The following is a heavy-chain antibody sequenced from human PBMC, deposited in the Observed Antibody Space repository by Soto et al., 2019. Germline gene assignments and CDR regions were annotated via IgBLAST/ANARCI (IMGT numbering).Heavy chain of an antibody. CDR1: GYTFTSYG. V-gene: IGHV1-18*01. CDR3: ARDVDRSNAFDI. D-gene: IGHD5-12*01. Sequence: ASVKVSCKASGYTFTSYGISWVRQAPGQGLEWMGWISAYNGNTNYAQKLQGRVTITTDTSTSTAYMELRSLRSEDTAVYYCARDVDRSNAFDIWGQGTMVTVSS. CDR2: ISAYNGNT. J-gene: IGHJ3*02.